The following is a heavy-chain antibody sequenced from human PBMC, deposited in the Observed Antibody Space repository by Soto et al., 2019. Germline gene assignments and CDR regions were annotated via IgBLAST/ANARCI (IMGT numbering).Heavy chain of an antibody. CDR3: ASKGYDSGVFDY. D-gene: IGHD3-10*01. Sequence: SETLSLTCTVSGGSISSGGYYWNWIRQHPGKGLEWIGYIYYSGTTYYNPSLKSRVTISVDKSKNQFSLKLSSVTAADTAVYYCASKGYDSGVFDYWGQGTLVTVSS. CDR2: IYYSGTT. J-gene: IGHJ4*02. V-gene: IGHV4-31*03. CDR1: GGSISSGGYY.